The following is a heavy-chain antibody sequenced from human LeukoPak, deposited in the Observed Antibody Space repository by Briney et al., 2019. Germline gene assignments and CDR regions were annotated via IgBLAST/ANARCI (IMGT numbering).Heavy chain of an antibody. V-gene: IGHV1-46*01. CDR3: ARVLMVYAGTDY. CDR1: GYTFTSYY. J-gene: IGHJ4*02. Sequence: GASVKVSCKASGYTFTSYYMHWVRQAPGQGLEWMGIINPSGGSTSYAQRFQGRVTMTRDMSTSTVYMELSSLRSEDTAVYYCARVLMVYAGTDYWGQGTLVTVSS. D-gene: IGHD2-8*01. CDR2: INPSGGST.